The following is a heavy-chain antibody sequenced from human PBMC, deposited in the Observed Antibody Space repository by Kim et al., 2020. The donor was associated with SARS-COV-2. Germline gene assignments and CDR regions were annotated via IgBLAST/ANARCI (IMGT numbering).Heavy chain of an antibody. J-gene: IGHJ4*02. CDR2: INHSGST. D-gene: IGHD2-2*01. CDR1: GGSFSGYY. CDR3: ARVRDIVVVPAAIGY. Sequence: SETLSLTCAVDGGSFSGYYWSWIRQPPGKGLEWIGEINHSGSTNYNPSLKIRVTISVDTSKNQFSLKLSSVTAADTAVYYCARVRDIVVVPAAIGYWGQGTLVTVSS. V-gene: IGHV4-34*01.